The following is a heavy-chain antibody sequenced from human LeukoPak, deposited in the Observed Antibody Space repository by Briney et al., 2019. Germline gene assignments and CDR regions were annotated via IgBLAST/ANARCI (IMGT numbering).Heavy chain of an antibody. CDR2: IIPIFGTA. CDR3: ARALSGSYSIFDY. J-gene: IGHJ4*02. Sequence: SVKVSCKASGGTFSSYAISWVRQAPGQGLEWMGGIIPIFGTATYAQKFQGRVTITTDESTSTAYMELSSLRSEDTAVYYCARALSGSYSIFDYWGQGTLVTVSS. CDR1: GGTFSSYA. D-gene: IGHD1-26*01. V-gene: IGHV1-69*05.